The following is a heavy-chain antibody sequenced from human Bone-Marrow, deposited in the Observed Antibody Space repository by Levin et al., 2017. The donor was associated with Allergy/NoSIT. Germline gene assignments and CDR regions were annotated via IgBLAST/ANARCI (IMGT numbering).Heavy chain of an antibody. J-gene: IGHJ6*03. D-gene: IGHD6-25*01. V-gene: IGHV5-51*01. Sequence: GGSLKISCEGSGYSFTSYWIGWVRQMPGKGLEWMGVIYPYNSDTIYSPSFEGQVTISVDKSISTAYLQWGSLKASDTAIYYCARHGIAAAGNYQYYMDVWGKGTAVTV. CDR1: GYSFTSYW. CDR3: ARHGIAAAGNYQYYMDV. CDR2: IYPYNSDT.